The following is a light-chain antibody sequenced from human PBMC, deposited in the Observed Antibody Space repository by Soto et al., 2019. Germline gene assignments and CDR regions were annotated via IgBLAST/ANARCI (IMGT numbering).Light chain of an antibody. Sequence: TQSPSTLSASVGDRVTLSCRASQSVSSYLAWYQQTPGQAPRLLIYDTSNRATGTPDRFSGSGSGTDFTLTISRLEPEDFTVYYCQQYGSSPLTFGGGTTVEIK. CDR2: DTS. CDR3: QQYGSSPLT. CDR1: QSVSSY. J-gene: IGKJ4*01. V-gene: IGKV3-20*01.